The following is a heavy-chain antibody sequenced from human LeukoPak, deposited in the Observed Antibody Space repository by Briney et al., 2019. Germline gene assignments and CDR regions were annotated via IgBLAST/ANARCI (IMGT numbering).Heavy chain of an antibody. CDR3: ARELPYIVVVPAAILGPTSGMDV. CDR1: GYTFTGYY. Sequence: ASVKVSCKASGYTFTGYYMHWVRQAPGQGLGWMGWINPNSGGTNYAQKFQGRVTMTRDTSISTAYMELSRLRSDDTAVYYCARELPYIVVVPAAILGPTSGMDVWGQGTTVTVSS. CDR2: INPNSGGT. D-gene: IGHD2-2*01. J-gene: IGHJ6*02. V-gene: IGHV1-2*02.